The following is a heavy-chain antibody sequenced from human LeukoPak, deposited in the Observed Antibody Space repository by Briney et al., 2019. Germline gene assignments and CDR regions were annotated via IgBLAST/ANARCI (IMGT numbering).Heavy chain of an antibody. CDR1: GGSISSHY. CDR2: IYTSGST. V-gene: IGHV4-4*07. J-gene: IGHJ6*03. D-gene: IGHD5-12*01. CDR3: ARDRWLRNDYYYYYYMDV. Sequence: SETLSLTCTVSGGSISSHYWSWIRQPAGKGLEWIGRIYTSGSTNYNPSLKSRVTMSVDTSKNQFSLKLSSVTAADTAVYYCARDRWLRNDYYYYYYMDVWGKGTTVTVSS.